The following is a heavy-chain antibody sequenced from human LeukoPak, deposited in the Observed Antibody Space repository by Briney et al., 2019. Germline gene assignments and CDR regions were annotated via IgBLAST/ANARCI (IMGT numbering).Heavy chain of an antibody. CDR3: ARPYCSGGSCYYYMDV. Sequence: SETLSLTCAVYGGSFSGYYWSWIRQPPGKGLEWIGEINHSGSTNYNPSLKSRVTISVDTSKNQFSLKLSSVTAADTAVYYCARPYCSGGSCYYYMDVWGKGTTVTVSS. CDR1: GGSFSGYY. V-gene: IGHV4-34*01. CDR2: INHSGST. J-gene: IGHJ6*03. D-gene: IGHD2-15*01.